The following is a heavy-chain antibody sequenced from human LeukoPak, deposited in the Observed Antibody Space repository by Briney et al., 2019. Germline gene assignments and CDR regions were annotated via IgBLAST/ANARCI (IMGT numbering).Heavy chain of an antibody. J-gene: IGHJ3*02. Sequence: PGGSLRLSCAASGFTFSSYEMNWVRQAPGKGLEWVSYISSSGSTIYYADSVKGRFTISRDNAKTLLYLQMNSLRAEETAVYYCASLGDIVVVVADNGFDIWGQGTMVTVSS. CDR3: ASLGDIVVVVADNGFDI. D-gene: IGHD2-15*01. V-gene: IGHV3-48*03. CDR1: GFTFSSYE. CDR2: ISSSGSTI.